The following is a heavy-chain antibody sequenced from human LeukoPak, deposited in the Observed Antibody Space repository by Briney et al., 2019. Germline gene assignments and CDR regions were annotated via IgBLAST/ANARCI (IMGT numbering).Heavy chain of an antibody. V-gene: IGHV4-39*01. J-gene: IGHJ4*02. Sequence: PGGSLRLSCATSGFSFSSYAMSWIRQPPGKGLEWIGNFYYTGNTYYNPSLTSRVTISVDMSKNQFSLRLSSVTAADTAVYYCARQGPTEIFDFWGQGVLVTVSS. CDR3: ARQGPTEIFDF. CDR2: FYYTGNT. D-gene: IGHD1-1*01. CDR1: GFSFSSYA.